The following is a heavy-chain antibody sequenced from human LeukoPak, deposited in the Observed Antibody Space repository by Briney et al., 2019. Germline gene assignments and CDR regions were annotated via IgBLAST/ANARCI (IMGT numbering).Heavy chain of an antibody. Sequence: ASVKVSCKASGGTFISYAISWVRQAPGQGLEWMGGIIPIFGTANYAQKFQGRVTITADESTSTAYMELSSLRSEDTAVYYCARVMAVAGTPYFYYYYYGMDVWGQGTTVTVSS. V-gene: IGHV1-69*13. CDR1: GGTFISYA. CDR3: ARVMAVAGTPYFYYYYYGMDV. CDR2: IIPIFGTA. J-gene: IGHJ6*02. D-gene: IGHD6-19*01.